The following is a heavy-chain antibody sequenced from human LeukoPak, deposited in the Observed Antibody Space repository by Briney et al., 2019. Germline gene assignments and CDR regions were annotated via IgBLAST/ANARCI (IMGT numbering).Heavy chain of an antibody. V-gene: IGHV1-8*01. D-gene: IGHD1-7*01. Sequence: GASVKVSCKASGYTFTSYDINWVRQATGQGLEWMGWMNPSSGNTGYAQKFQGRVTMTRNTSISTAYMELSSLRSEDTAVYYCARALNGTTGTTHYFDYWGQGTLVTVSS. CDR1: GYTFTSYD. CDR2: MNPSSGNT. CDR3: ARALNGTTGTTHYFDY. J-gene: IGHJ4*02.